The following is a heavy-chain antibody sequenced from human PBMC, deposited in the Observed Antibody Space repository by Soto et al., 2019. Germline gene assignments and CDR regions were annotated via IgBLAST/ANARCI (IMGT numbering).Heavy chain of an antibody. CDR2: TYYSGST. D-gene: IGHD3-3*01. J-gene: IGHJ6*02. CDR3: ARDPYYDFWGGGMDV. Sequence: SETLSLTCTVSGGSISSGDYYWSWIRQPPGKGLEWIGYTYYSGSTYYNPSLKSRVTISVDTSKNQFSLKLSSVTAADTAVYYCARDPYYDFWGGGMDVWGQGTTVTVSS. CDR1: GGSISSGDYY. V-gene: IGHV4-30-4*01.